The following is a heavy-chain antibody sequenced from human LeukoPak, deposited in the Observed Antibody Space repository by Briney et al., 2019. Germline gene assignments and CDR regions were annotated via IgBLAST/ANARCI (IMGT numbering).Heavy chain of an antibody. D-gene: IGHD5-12*01. V-gene: IGHV1-2*02. CDR3: AHIGTPYVDY. CDR2: INPNSGGT. Sequence: GASVKVSCKASGYTFTGYYMHWVRQAPERGLERMGWINPNSGGTNYAQKFQGRVTMTRDTSISTAYMELSRLRSDDTAVYYCAHIGTPYVDYWGQGTLVTVSS. J-gene: IGHJ4*02. CDR1: GYTFTGYY.